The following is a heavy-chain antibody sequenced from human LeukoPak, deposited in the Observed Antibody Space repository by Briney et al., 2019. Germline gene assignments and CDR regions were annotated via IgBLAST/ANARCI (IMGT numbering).Heavy chain of an antibody. CDR3: ARGSSPHYYYYYMDV. V-gene: IGHV3-20*04. D-gene: IGHD6-6*01. Sequence: TGGSLRLSCAASGFTFDDYGMSWVRQAPGKGLEWVSGINWNGGSTGYADSVKGRFTISRDNAKNSLYLQMNSLRAEDTALYYCARGSSPHYYYYYMDVCGKGTTVTVSS. J-gene: IGHJ6*03. CDR1: GFTFDDYG. CDR2: INWNGGST.